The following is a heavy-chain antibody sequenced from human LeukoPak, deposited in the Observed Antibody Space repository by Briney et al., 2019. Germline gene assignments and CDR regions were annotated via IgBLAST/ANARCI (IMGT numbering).Heavy chain of an antibody. V-gene: IGHV1-18*01. Sequence: GASVKVSCKASGYTFTSFGISWVRQAPGQGLEWMGWISAYNGNTNSPQKLQGRVTMTTDTSTSTAYMELRSLRPDDTAVYYCAGIAVVGTSYFDYWGQGTLVTISS. CDR1: GYTFTSFG. D-gene: IGHD6-19*01. J-gene: IGHJ4*02. CDR3: AGIAVVGTSYFDY. CDR2: ISAYNGNT.